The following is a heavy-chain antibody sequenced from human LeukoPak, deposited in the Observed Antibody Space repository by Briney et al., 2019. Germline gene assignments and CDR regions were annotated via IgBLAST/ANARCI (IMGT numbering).Heavy chain of an antibody. CDR1: GGTFSSYA. D-gene: IGHD2-2*02. Sequence: GSSVKVSCKASGGTFSSYAISWVRQAPGQGLEWMGGIIPIFGTAKYAQKFQGRVTITADESTSTAYMELSSLRSEDTAVYYCARSIVVVPAAILALYYYYGMDVWGKGTTVTVSS. J-gene: IGHJ6*04. CDR2: IIPIFGTA. V-gene: IGHV1-69*01. CDR3: ARSIVVVPAAILALYYYYGMDV.